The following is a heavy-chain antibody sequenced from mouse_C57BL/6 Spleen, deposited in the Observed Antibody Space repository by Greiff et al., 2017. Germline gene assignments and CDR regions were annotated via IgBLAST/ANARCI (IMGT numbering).Heavy chain of an antibody. CDR2: IYPGDGDT. CDR1: GYAFSSYW. J-gene: IGHJ2*01. D-gene: IGHD1-1*01. Sequence: VQVVESGAELVKPGASVKISCKASGYAFSSYWMNWVKQRPGQGLEWIGQIYPGDGDTNYNGKFKGKATLTADKSSSTAYMQLSSLTSEDSAVYLCERSTVVDLDYWGQGTTLTVSS. CDR3: ERSTVVDLDY. V-gene: IGHV1-80*01.